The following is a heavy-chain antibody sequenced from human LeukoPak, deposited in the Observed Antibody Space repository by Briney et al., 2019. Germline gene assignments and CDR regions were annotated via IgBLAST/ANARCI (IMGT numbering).Heavy chain of an antibody. V-gene: IGHV4-59*01. J-gene: IGHJ5*02. Sequence: PSETLSLTCTVSGGSISSYYWSWIRQPPGKGLEWIGYIYYSGSTNYNPSLKSRVTISVDTSKNQFSLKLSSVTAADTAVYYCARVMGSGWPNWFDPWGQGTLVTVSS. CDR1: GGSISSYY. D-gene: IGHD6-19*01. CDR3: ARVMGSGWPNWFDP. CDR2: IYYSGST.